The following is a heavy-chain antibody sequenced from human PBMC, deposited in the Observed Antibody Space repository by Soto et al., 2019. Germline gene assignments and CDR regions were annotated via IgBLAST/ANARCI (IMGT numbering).Heavy chain of an antibody. Sequence: GGSLRLSCVASGFTFSSYWMHWVRQAPGKGLVWVSRINSDGSRTPYADSVTGRFTISRDNAKNTLYLQMNSLRAEDTAVYYCARGCSGYYASDYWGQGTLVTVSS. CDR3: ARGCSGYYASDY. CDR2: INSDGSRT. D-gene: IGHD3-22*01. CDR1: GFTFSSYW. J-gene: IGHJ4*02. V-gene: IGHV3-74*01.